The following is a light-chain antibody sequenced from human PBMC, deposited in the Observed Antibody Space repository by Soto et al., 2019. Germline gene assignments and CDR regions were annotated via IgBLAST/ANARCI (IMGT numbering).Light chain of an antibody. CDR2: DAS. CDR3: QQYDHLPSLT. J-gene: IGKJ4*01. Sequence: DIQMTQSPSSLSASVGDRVTITCQASQAISNYLNWYQQKPGKAPKLLIFDASNLETGVPSRFSGSGYVTDFTFTISSLQPEDFATYYCQQYDHLPSLTFGGGTKVEIK. CDR1: QAISNY. V-gene: IGKV1-33*01.